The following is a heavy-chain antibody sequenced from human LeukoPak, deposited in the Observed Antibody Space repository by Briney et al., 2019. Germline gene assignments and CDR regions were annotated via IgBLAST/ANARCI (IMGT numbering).Heavy chain of an antibody. CDR3: ARYFYDSSGSSRDAFDI. J-gene: IGHJ3*02. Sequence: ASVKVSCKASEYTFSVYHIHWVRQAPGQGLEWMGWINPNSGGTNYAQRFQGRVTMTRDTSMSTAYMELSRLRSDDSAVYYCARYFYDSSGSSRDAFDIWGQGTMFTVSS. CDR2: INPNSGGT. CDR1: EYTFSVYH. V-gene: IGHV1-2*02. D-gene: IGHD3-22*01.